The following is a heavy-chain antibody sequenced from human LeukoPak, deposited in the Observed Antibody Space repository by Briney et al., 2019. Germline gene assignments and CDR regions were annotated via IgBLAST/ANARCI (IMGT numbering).Heavy chain of an antibody. CDR1: GFTFSSYE. CDR3: ARVWVYLDY. J-gene: IGHJ4*02. Sequence: AGTLRLSCAASGFTFSSYEMNWVRQAPGKGLEWVSYISSSGSTIYYADSVKGRFTISRDNAKNSLYLQMNSLRAEDTAVYYCARVWVYLDYWGQGTLVTASS. CDR2: ISSSGSTI. V-gene: IGHV3-48*03. D-gene: IGHD3-10*01.